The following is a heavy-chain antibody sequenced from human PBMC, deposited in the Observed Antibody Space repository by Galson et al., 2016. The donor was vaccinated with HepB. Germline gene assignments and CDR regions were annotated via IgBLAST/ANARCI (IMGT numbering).Heavy chain of an antibody. J-gene: IGHJ4*02. CDR3: ARAGMSFLFVGSSGWYNSGTFDY. V-gene: IGHV3-33*01. Sequence: SLRLSCAASGFTFSSYGMHWVRQAPGKGLEWVAVIWYDGSNKYYADSVKGRFTISRDNSKNTLYLQMNSLRAEDTAVYYCARAGMSFLFVGSSGWYNSGTFDYWGQGTLVTVSS. CDR1: GFTFSSYG. CDR2: IWYDGSNK. D-gene: IGHD6-19*01.